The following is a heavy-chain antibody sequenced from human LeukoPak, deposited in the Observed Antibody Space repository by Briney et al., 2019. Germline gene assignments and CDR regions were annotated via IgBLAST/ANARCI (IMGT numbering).Heavy chain of an antibody. CDR3: AKDVRAAAAQLFAFDI. CDR1: GFTFDDYA. Sequence: GGSLRLSCAASGFTFDDYAMHWVRHAPGKGLEWVSGISWNSGSIGYADSVKGRFTISRDNAKNSLYLQMNSLRAEDTALYYCAKDVRAAAAQLFAFDIWGQGTMVTVSS. CDR2: ISWNSGSI. V-gene: IGHV3-9*01. D-gene: IGHD6-13*01. J-gene: IGHJ3*02.